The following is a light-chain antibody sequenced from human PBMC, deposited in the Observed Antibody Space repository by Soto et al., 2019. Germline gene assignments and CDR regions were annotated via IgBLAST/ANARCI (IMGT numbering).Light chain of an antibody. V-gene: IGLV1-40*01. CDR1: SSNIGAGYD. CDR2: GNT. CDR3: QSWDTSLSGSV. J-gene: IGLJ2*01. Sequence: QLVLTQPPSVSGAPGQRVTISCTGSSSNIGAGYDVNWYQQLPGTAPKLLIYGNTNRPSGVPDRFSGSKSDTSGSLAISGLQTEDEAEYYCQSWDTSLSGSVFGGGTKLTVL.